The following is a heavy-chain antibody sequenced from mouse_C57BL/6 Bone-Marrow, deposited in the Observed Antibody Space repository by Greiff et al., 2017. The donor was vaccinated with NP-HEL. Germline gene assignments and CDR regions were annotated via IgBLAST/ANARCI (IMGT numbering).Heavy chain of an antibody. J-gene: IGHJ4*01. CDR3: ARGGNYLYAMDY. D-gene: IGHD2-1*01. CDR1: GFSINSDCY. V-gene: IGHV3-3*01. CDR2: TFYSGIT. Sequence: EVQVVESGPSLVRPSQTLSLTCTVTGFSINSDCYWIWIRQFPGNKLEYIGYTFYSGITYYNPSLESRTYITRDTSKNQFSLKLSSVTTEDTATYYCARGGNYLYAMDYWGQGTSVTVSS.